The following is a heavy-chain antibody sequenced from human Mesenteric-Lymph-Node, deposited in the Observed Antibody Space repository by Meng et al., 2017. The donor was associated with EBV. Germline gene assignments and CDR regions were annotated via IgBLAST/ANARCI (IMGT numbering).Heavy chain of an antibody. V-gene: IGHV3-23*04. J-gene: IGHJ4*02. D-gene: IGHD3-9*01. CDR3: ARLTDY. CDR1: GFTFSSYA. Sequence: VQLVESGGGLVQPGGSLRLSCAASGFTFSSYAMTWVRQTPGKGLEWVSTISSYYADSVKGRFTISRDNSKNTVYLQMNSLRAEDTAVYYCARLTDYWGQGTLVTVSS. CDR2: ISS.